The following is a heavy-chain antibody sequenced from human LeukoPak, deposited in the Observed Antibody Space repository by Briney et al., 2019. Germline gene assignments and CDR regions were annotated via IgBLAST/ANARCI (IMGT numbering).Heavy chain of an antibody. CDR2: IYHSGST. CDR3: ARAYVDTAMVGYDY. Sequence: PSGTLSLTCAVSGGSISSSNWWSWVRQPPGKGLEWIGEIYHSGSTNYNPSLKSRVTISVDKSKNQFSLKLSSMTAADTAVYYCARAYVDTAMVGYDYWGQGTLVTVSS. D-gene: IGHD5-18*01. V-gene: IGHV4-4*02. CDR1: GGSISSSNW. J-gene: IGHJ4*02.